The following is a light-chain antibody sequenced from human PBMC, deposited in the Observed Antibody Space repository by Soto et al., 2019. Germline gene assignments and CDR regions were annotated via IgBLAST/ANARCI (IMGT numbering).Light chain of an antibody. Sequence: QSALTQPASVSGSPGQSITISCTGTSSDVGGYNYVSWYQQYPGKAPKLMIYNVSNRPSGVSNRFSGSKSGNTASLTISGLQAEDEGHYYCSSFTSTNTVLFGGGTKLTVL. CDR1: SSDVGGYNY. CDR3: SSFTSTNTVL. CDR2: NVS. J-gene: IGLJ2*01. V-gene: IGLV2-14*01.